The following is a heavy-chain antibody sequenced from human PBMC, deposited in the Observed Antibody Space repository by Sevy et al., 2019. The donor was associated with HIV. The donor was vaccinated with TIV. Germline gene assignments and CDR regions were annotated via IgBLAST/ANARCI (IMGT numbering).Heavy chain of an antibody. V-gene: IGHV4-38-2*02. J-gene: IGHJ4*02. CDR3: ARGGSDTSNFAY. Sequence: SETVSLTCTVSGYSISSGYYWAWIRQPPEKGLEWIGTLSHSGNTNYNPSLRSRVTISVDTSNNQFSLRLNSMTAADTAVYYCARGGSDTSNFAYWGQGTLVTVSS. CDR1: GYSISSGYY. CDR2: LSHSGNT. D-gene: IGHD2-2*01.